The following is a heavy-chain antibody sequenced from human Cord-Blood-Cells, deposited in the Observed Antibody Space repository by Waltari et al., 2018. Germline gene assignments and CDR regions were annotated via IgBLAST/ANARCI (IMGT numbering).Heavy chain of an antibody. CDR3: AKDELLAAAGTY. CDR1: GSNFSSYA. CDR2: ISGSGGST. J-gene: IGHJ4*02. V-gene: IGHV3-23*01. D-gene: IGHD6-13*01. Sequence: EVQLLESGGGLVQPGGSLRLSWAASGSNFSSYAMGWVRQAPGKGLEWVSAISGSGGSTYYADSVKGRFTISRDNSKNTLYLQMNSLRAEDTAVYYCAKDELLAAAGTYWGQGTLVTVSS.